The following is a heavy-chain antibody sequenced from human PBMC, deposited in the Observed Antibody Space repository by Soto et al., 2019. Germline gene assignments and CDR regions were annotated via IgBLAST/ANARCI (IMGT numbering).Heavy chain of an antibody. V-gene: IGHV4-4*07. CDR3: ARDVASPGISGSWGALDI. D-gene: IGHD1-20*01. CDR2: IFSTGST. J-gene: IGHJ3*02. CDR1: YGSINNYH. Sequence: SSETLSLTCTVSYGSINNYHWTWIRQPAGRGLEWIGRIFSTGSTAYNASLKSRVTMSVDRSKNQFSLRLTSMTAADTAVYYCARDVASPGISGSWGALDIWGRGTLVTVSS.